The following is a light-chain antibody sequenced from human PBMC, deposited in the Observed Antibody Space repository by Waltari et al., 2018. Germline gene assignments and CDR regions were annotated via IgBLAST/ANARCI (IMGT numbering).Light chain of an antibody. Sequence: QRPEMGSRYWMKGNSDGSNSKGYVMPDRFSGSSSEAERYLTISSLQSEDEADYYCETGGHGTWVFGGGTKLTVL. CDR2: GNSDGSN. J-gene: IGLJ3*02. CDR3: ETGGHGTWV. V-gene: IGLV4-69*01.